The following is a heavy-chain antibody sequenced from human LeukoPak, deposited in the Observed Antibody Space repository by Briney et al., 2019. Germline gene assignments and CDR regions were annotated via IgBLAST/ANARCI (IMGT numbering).Heavy chain of an antibody. J-gene: IGHJ6*02. V-gene: IGHV1-2*02. CDR1: GYTFTGYY. CDR2: INPNSGGT. D-gene: IGHD1-26*01. CDR3: ARVGATGYYYYYGVDV. Sequence: GASVKVSCKASGYTFTGYYMHWVRQAPRQGLEWMGWINPNSGGTNYAQKFQGRVTMTRDTSISTAYMELSRLRSDDTAVYYCARVGATGYYYYYGVDVWGQGTTVTVSS.